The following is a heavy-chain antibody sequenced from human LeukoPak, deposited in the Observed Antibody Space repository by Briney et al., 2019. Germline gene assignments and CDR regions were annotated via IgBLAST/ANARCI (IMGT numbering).Heavy chain of an antibody. CDR2: ISGSGGST. Sequence: PGGSLRLSCAASRFTFSSYAMSWVRQAPGKGLEWVSVISGSGGSTYYADSVKGRFTISRDNSKNTLYLQMNSLRAEDTAVYYCAKDLLMVRGVTDYWGQGTLVTVSS. D-gene: IGHD3-10*01. J-gene: IGHJ4*02. CDR3: AKDLLMVRGVTDY. CDR1: RFTFSSYA. V-gene: IGHV3-23*01.